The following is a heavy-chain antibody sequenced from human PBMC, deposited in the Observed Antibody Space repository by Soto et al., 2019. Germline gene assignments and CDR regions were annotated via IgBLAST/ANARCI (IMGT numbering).Heavy chain of an antibody. Sequence: GGSLRLSCAASGFTFSSSWMYWFRQGPGKGLVWVSGISGDGDSTTHADSVKGRFTISRNNAKNALYLQMNSLIVEDTALYYCARAGLLASGDYWGQGTLVTVSS. J-gene: IGHJ4*02. D-gene: IGHD1-26*01. CDR2: ISGDGDST. V-gene: IGHV3-74*01. CDR1: GFTFSSSW. CDR3: ARAGLLASGDY.